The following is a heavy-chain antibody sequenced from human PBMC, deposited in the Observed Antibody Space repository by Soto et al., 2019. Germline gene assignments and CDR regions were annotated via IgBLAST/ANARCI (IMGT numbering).Heavy chain of an antibody. J-gene: IGHJ2*01. CDR2: IIPIFGTA. CDR3: ARGNHRWLPLWYFDL. CDR1: GGTFSSYT. Sequence: QVQLVQSGAEVKKPGSSVTVSCKASGGTFSSYTISWVRQAPGQGLEWMGGIIPIFGTANYAQKFQGRVTITADEAQSTAYMELSSLRSEDTAVYYCARGNHRWLPLWYFDLWGRGTLVTVCS. V-gene: IGHV1-69*12. D-gene: IGHD5-12*01.